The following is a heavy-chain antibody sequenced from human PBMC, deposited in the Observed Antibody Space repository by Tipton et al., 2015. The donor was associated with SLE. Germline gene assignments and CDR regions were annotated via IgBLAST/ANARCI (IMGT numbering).Heavy chain of an antibody. CDR3: ARVGLVGAADAFDI. V-gene: IGHV6-1*01. CDR1: GDSVSSNSAA. J-gene: IGHJ3*02. Sequence: GLVKPSQTLSLTCAISGDSVSSNSAAWNWIRQSPSRGLEWLGRTYYRSKWYNDYAVSVKSRITINPDTSTSTAYMELRSLRSDDTAVYYCARVGLVGAADAFDIWGQGTMVTVSS. CDR2: TYYRSKWYN. D-gene: IGHD1-26*01.